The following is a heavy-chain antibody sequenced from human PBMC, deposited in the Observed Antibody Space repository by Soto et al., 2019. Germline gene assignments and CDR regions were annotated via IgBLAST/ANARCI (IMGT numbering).Heavy chain of an antibody. D-gene: IGHD3-10*01. J-gene: IGHJ6*02. CDR2: INHSGST. CDR1: GGSFSGYY. V-gene: IGHV4-34*01. Sequence: PSETLSLTCAVYGGSFSGYYWSWIRQPPGKGLEWIGEINHSGSTNYNPSLKSRVTISVDTSKNQFSLKLSSVTAADTAVYYCARTAAVRGVIKYYYYYGMDVWGQGTKVTVSS. CDR3: ARTAAVRGVIKYYYYYGMDV.